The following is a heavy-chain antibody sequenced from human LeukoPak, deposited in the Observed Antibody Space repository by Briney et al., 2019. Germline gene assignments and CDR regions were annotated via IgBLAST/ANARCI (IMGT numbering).Heavy chain of an antibody. CDR1: AFTFSDSA. J-gene: IGHJ4*02. Sequence: GGSLRLSCAASAFTFSDSAVHWVRQASGKGLEWVGHIRNQPNSYATTYAESVKGRFTISRDNSKNTVYLQMNSLRPEDTAVYYCAKDRHTVTTFDYWGQGTLVTVSP. CDR3: AKDRHTVTTFDY. CDR2: IRNQPNSYAT. V-gene: IGHV3-73*01. D-gene: IGHD4-11*01.